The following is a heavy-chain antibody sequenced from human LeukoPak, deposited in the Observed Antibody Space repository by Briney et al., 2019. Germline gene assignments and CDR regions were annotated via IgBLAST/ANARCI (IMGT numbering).Heavy chain of an antibody. CDR1: GFPFSIAW. CDR3: TTVGLWNMVAGEDR. Sequence: GGSLRLSCAVFGPGFPFSIAWMSWVRQAPGKGLEWVGRIKSKTDGGTTDYGTPVKGRFTILRDDSKNTLYLQMSSLKTEDTAVYYCTTVGLWNMVAGEDRWGQGTLVAVSS. CDR2: IKSKTDGGTT. V-gene: IGHV3-15*01. J-gene: IGHJ4*02. D-gene: IGHD1/OR15-1a*01.